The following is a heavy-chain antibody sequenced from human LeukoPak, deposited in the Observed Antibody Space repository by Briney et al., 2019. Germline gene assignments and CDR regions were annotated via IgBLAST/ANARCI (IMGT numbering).Heavy chain of an antibody. CDR2: ISYDGSNK. D-gene: IGHD6-13*01. V-gene: IGHV3-30-3*01. Sequence: PGGSLRLSCAASGFTFSSYAMHWVRQAPGKGLEWVAVISYDGSNKYYADSVKGRFTISRDNSKNTLYLQMNSLRAEDTAVYYCARVDQQLAQRGAFDIWGQGTMVTVSS. CDR1: GFTFSSYA. J-gene: IGHJ3*02. CDR3: ARVDQQLAQRGAFDI.